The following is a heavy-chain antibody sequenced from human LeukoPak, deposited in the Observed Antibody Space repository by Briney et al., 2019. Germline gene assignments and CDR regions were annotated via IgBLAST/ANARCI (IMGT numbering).Heavy chain of an antibody. V-gene: IGHV4-39*07. CDR3: ARNSYGYYYYYYMDV. CDR1: GGSISSSSYY. J-gene: IGHJ6*03. CDR2: IYYSGST. Sequence: SETLSLTCTVSGGSISSSSYYWGWIRQPPGKGLEWIGSIYYSGSTYYNPSLKSRVTLSVDTSKNQFSLKLSSVTAADTAVYYCARNSYGYYYYYYMDVWGKGTTVTVSS. D-gene: IGHD5-18*01.